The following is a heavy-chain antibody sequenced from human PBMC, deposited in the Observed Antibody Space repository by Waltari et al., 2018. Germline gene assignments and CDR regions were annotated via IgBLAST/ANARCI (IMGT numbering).Heavy chain of an antibody. J-gene: IGHJ5*02. Sequence: EVQLLESGGGLVQPGGSLRLSCAASGFTFSSYAMSWVRQAPGKGLEWVSVIYSGGSSTYYADSVKGRFTISRDNSKNTLYLQMNSLRAEDTAVYYCAKDVPLLDFYDYIWGSYRTNGPWGQGTLVTVSS. CDR2: IYSGGSST. D-gene: IGHD3-16*02. V-gene: IGHV3-23*03. CDR3: AKDVPLLDFYDYIWGSYRTNGP. CDR1: GFTFSSYA.